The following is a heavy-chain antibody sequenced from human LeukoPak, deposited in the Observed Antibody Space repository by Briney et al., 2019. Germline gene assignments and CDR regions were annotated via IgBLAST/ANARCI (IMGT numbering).Heavy chain of an antibody. V-gene: IGHV4-30-2*01. J-gene: IGHJ5*02. CDR1: GGSISSSSYY. CDR2: IYHSGST. CDR3: ARGVVKGGYCSSTSCLPWFDP. Sequence: PSETLSLTCTVSGGSISSSSYYWGWIRQPPGKGLEWIGYIYHSGSTYYNPSLKSRVTISVDRSKNQFSLKLSSVTAADTAVYYCARGVVKGGYCSSTSCLPWFDPWGQGTLVTVSS. D-gene: IGHD2-2*01.